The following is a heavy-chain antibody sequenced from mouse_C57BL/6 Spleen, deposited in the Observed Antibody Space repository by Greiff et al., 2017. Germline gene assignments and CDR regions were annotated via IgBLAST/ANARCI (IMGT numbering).Heavy chain of an antibody. Sequence: VQLQQPGAELVKPGASVKMSCKASGYTFTGYWMNWVKQRPGQGLEWIGDIYPNSGGTIYNQKFKGKATVTVDKSCSTAYMELSSLTSEDTAVYYCARWGYYGSSHAWFAYWGQGTLVTVSA. D-gene: IGHD1-1*01. CDR1: GYTFTGYW. J-gene: IGHJ3*01. V-gene: IGHV1-55*01. CDR2: IYPNSGGT. CDR3: ARWGYYGSSHAWFAY.